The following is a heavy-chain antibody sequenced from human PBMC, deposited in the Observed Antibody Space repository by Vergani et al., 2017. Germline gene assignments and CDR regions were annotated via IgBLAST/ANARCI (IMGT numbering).Heavy chain of an antibody. CDR1: GYTFTDHY. D-gene: IGHD2-21*02. CDR2: VDPEDGET. V-gene: IGHV1-69-2*01. Sequence: EVQLVQSGAEVKKPGATMKISCKVSGYTFTDHYMHWVKQAPGKGLEWMGLVDPEDGETIYAEKSKGRVTIAADTSTDTAHLELSSLRSEDTAVYYCATPQTGTAGGMEVWGQGTTVIVSS. J-gene: IGHJ6*02. CDR3: ATPQTGTAGGMEV.